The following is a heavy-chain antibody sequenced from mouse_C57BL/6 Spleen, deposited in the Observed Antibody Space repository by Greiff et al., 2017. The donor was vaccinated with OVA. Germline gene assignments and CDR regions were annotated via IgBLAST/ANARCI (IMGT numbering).Heavy chain of an antibody. V-gene: IGHV5-17*01. Sequence: DVMLVESGGGLVKPGGSLKLSCAASGFTFSDYGMHWVRQAPEKGLEWVAYISSCSSTIYYADTVKGRFNISRDNAKNTLFLQMTRLRSEDTAMYYCARLSGGYSYYFDYWGQGTTLTVSA. CDR2: ISSCSSTI. CDR3: ARLSGGYSYYFDY. D-gene: IGHD3-1*01. J-gene: IGHJ2*01. CDR1: GFTFSDYG.